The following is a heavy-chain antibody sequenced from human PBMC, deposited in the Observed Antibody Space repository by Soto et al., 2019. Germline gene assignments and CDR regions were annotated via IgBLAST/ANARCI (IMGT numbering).Heavy chain of an antibody. D-gene: IGHD5-18*01. V-gene: IGHV1-18*01. CDR1: GYNFTSYG. Sequence: QVQLVQSGAEVKKPGAALKVSCKASGYNFTSYGISWVRQAPGQGLEWMGWINTYNGNTNSAQKFQGRVTMTTDTSTSIAYMELRSLRSDDTAVYYCARDYSYGIFGYWGQGTLVTVSS. CDR2: INTYNGNT. CDR3: ARDYSYGIFGY. J-gene: IGHJ4*02.